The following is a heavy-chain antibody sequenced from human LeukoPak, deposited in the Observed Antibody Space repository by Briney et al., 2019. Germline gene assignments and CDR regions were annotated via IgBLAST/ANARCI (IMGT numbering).Heavy chain of an antibody. Sequence: ASVKVSCKASGGTFSSYAISWVRQAPGQGPEWIGGIIPISGTAKYAQKLQGRVTISADMSTGTAYMELSSLSSEDTAVYYCAGSYNTYYAQDYWGQGALVTVSS. J-gene: IGHJ4*02. CDR3: AGSYNTYYAQDY. CDR2: IIPISGTA. V-gene: IGHV1-69*06. D-gene: IGHD1-14*01. CDR1: GGTFSSYA.